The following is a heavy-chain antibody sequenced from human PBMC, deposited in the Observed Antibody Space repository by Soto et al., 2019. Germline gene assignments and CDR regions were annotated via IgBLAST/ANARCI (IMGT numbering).Heavy chain of an antibody. CDR1: GFTFSDYY. J-gene: IGHJ4*02. CDR2: ISSSTSHT. Sequence: QVQLVESGGGLVKPGGSLRLSCAVSGFTFSDYYMTWIPQAPGKGLEWVSYISSSTSHTNYADSVKGRFTISRDNAKNSLFLQMNSLRAEDTAVYYCARGRGAAADYVDFWGQGTLVTVSS. D-gene: IGHD6-13*01. CDR3: ARGRGAAADYVDF. V-gene: IGHV3-11*05.